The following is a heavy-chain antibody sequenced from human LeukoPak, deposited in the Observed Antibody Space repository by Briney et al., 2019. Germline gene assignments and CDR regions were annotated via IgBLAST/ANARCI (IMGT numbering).Heavy chain of an antibody. Sequence: SETLSLTCAVYGGSFSGYYWSWIRQPPGKGLEWIGEINHSGSTNYNPSLKSRVTISVDTSKNQFSLKLSSVTAADTAVYYCARHVRRYSSSWNYYYYYYMDVWGKGTTVTIS. V-gene: IGHV4-34*01. CDR1: GGSFSGYY. D-gene: IGHD6-13*01. J-gene: IGHJ6*03. CDR2: INHSGST. CDR3: ARHVRRYSSSWNYYYYYYMDV.